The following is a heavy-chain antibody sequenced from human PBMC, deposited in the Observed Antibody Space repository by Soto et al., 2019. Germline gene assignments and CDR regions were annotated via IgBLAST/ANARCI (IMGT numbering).Heavy chain of an antibody. J-gene: IGHJ3*02. D-gene: IGHD6-6*01. Sequence: GGSLRLSCAASGFAFSSHPMSWVRQAPERGLEWVSGISDSGGLTYNADSVKGRFTISRDNSKNTLYLQMNSLRAEDTALYYCARRAFGSSRSFDIWGQGTMVTVSS. CDR3: ARRAFGSSRSFDI. CDR2: ISDSGGLT. V-gene: IGHV3-23*01. CDR1: GFAFSSHP.